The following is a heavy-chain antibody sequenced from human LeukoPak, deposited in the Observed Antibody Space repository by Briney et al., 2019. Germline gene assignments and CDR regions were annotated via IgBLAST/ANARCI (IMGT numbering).Heavy chain of an antibody. CDR1: GYTFTSYA. Sequence: ASVKVSCKASGYTFTSYAMNWVRPAPGQGLEWMGWINTNTGNPPYPQGFTGRFVFSLDTAVSTAYLQISSLKAEDTAVYYCARRPRYSSGWYYRDYYYMDVWGKGTTVTISS. CDR3: ARRPRYSSGWYYRDYYYMDV. V-gene: IGHV7-4-1*02. D-gene: IGHD6-19*01. CDR2: INTNTGNP. J-gene: IGHJ6*03.